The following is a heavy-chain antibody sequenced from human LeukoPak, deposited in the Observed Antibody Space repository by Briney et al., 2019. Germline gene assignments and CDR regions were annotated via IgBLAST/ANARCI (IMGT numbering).Heavy chain of an antibody. J-gene: IGHJ4*02. CDR1: GFTFSSYA. V-gene: IGHV3-23*01. CDR2: ISGSGGST. Sequence: AGGSLRLSCAASGFTFSSYAMSWVRQAPGKGLEWVSAISGSGGSTYYADSVKGRFTISRDNSKNTLYLQMNSLRAGDTAVYYCAKGLCSGGSCLFGYWGQGTLVTVSS. D-gene: IGHD2-15*01. CDR3: AKGLCSGGSCLFGY.